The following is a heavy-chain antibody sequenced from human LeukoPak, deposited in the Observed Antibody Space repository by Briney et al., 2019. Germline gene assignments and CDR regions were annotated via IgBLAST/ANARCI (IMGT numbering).Heavy chain of an antibody. J-gene: IGHJ6*04. Sequence: ASVKVSCKASGYTFTIYYMHWVRQAPGQRLGRMGIIIPSVGSTSYAQKFQGRVNMHRETSTSTVYMELSSLRSEDTAVYYCERDRDWGYYYGMDVWGKGTKVSVCS. CDR2: IIPSVGST. CDR3: ERDRDWGYYYGMDV. V-gene: IGHV1-46*01. D-gene: IGHD7-27*01. CDR1: GYTFTIYY.